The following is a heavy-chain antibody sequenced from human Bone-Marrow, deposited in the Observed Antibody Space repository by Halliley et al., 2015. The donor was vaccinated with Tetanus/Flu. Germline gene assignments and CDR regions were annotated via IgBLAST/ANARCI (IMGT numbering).Heavy chain of an antibody. CDR3: AKGPLTADFDY. J-gene: IGHJ4*02. CDR2: ITYSGVT. Sequence: LEGIGYITYSGVTRYNPSLKSRVTISIDTSEKQFSLRLTSVTAADTAVYYCAKGPLTADFDYWGQGTLVTVSS. V-gene: IGHV4-59*09.